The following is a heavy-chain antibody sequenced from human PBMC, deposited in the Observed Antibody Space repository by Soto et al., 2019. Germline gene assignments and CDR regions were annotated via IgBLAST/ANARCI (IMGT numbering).Heavy chain of an antibody. CDR2: INHSGST. V-gene: IGHV4-34*01. CDR3: ARLEGLATISYYFDF. D-gene: IGHD3-9*01. Sequence: SETLSLTCAVYGGSFSGYYWSWIRQPPGKGLEWIGEINHSGSTNYNPSLKSRVNISVDTSKNQFSLKLSSVTAADTAVYFCARLEGLATISYYFDFWGPGALVTVSS. CDR1: GGSFSGYY. J-gene: IGHJ4*02.